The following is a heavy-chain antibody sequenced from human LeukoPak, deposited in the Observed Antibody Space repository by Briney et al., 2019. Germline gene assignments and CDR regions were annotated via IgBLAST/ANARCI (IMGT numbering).Heavy chain of an antibody. Sequence: PGGSLRLSCAASGFTFSSYWMSWVRQAPGKGLEWVANIKQDGSEKYYVDSVKGRFTISRDNAENSLYLQMNSLRAEDTAVYYCAREGGDYGDADGYWGQGTLVTVSS. CDR2: IKQDGSEK. V-gene: IGHV3-7*01. D-gene: IGHD4-17*01. CDR3: AREGGDYGDADGY. J-gene: IGHJ4*02. CDR1: GFTFSSYW.